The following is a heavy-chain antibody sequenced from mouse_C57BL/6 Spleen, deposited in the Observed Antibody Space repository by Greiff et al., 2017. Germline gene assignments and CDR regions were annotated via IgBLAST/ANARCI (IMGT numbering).Heavy chain of an antibody. CDR1: GFNIKDYY. J-gene: IGHJ3*01. D-gene: IGHD1-1*01. CDR3: AFYYYGSTPFAD. V-gene: IGHV14-2*01. CDR2: IDPEDGET. Sequence: EVQLQQSGAELVKPGASVKLSCTASGFNIKDYYMHWVKQRTEQGLEWIGRIDPEDGETKYAPEFQGKATITADTSSNTAYLQLSSLTSEDTAVSYCAFYYYGSTPFADWGQGTLVTVSA.